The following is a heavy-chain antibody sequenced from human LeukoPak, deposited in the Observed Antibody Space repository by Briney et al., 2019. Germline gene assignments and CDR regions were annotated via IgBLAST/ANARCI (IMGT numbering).Heavy chain of an antibody. CDR3: AKGLVSFDY. CDR1: GFTFTNYE. V-gene: IGHV3-30-3*01. Sequence: GGSLRLSCAASGFTFTNYEIHWARQAPGKGLEWVSVMSPDGNIKIYTDSVKGRFTISRDNSKNTLYLQMNSLRAEDTAVYYCAKGLVSFDYWGQGTLVTVSS. J-gene: IGHJ4*02. D-gene: IGHD3-9*01. CDR2: MSPDGNIK.